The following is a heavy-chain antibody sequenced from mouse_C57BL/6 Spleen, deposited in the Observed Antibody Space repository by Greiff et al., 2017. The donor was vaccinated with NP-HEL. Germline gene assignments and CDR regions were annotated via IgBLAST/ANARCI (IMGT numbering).Heavy chain of an antibody. CDR2: IRNKANGYTT. Sequence: EVQGVESGGGSVQPGGSLSLSCAASGFTFTDYYMSWVRQPPGKALELLGLIRNKANGYTTEYSTSVKVRCTISRDNSQSILYLQMNALRAEDSATYYCARLTGTGLYNWSQGTTLTVSS. D-gene: IGHD4-1*01. V-gene: IGHV7-3*01. CDR3: ARLTGTGLYN. CDR1: GFTFTDYY. J-gene: IGHJ2*01.